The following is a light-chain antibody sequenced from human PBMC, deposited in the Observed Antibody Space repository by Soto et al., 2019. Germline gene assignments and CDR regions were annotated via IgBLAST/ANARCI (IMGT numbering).Light chain of an antibody. Sequence: EIVLTQSPATLSVSPGDRATLSCRASQSVSSDLAWFQQEPGQAPRLLIYGASTRATGIPARFSGSGSGTEFTLPISSLQAEDFAIYYCQKYNNWPLTFGGGTKVQLK. V-gene: IGKV3-15*01. J-gene: IGKJ4*01. CDR1: QSVSSD. CDR2: GAS. CDR3: QKYNNWPLT.